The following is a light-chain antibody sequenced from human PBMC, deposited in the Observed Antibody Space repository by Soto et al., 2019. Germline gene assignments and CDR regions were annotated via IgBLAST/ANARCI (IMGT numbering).Light chain of an antibody. CDR1: SSNIGKYY. V-gene: IGLV1-51*02. Sequence: QSVLTQPPSVSAAPGQKVTISCSGSSSNIGKYYVSWYQQLPGTAPKVLIYENNKRPSGIPDRFSGSKSGTSATLGISGLQTGDEADYYCAAWDTSLSAGVVFGGGTKVTVL. J-gene: IGLJ3*02. CDR2: ENN. CDR3: AAWDTSLSAGVV.